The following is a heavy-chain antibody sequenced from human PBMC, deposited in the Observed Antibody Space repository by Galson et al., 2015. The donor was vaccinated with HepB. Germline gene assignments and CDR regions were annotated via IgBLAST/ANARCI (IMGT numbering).Heavy chain of an antibody. J-gene: IGHJ5*02. CDR3: ARGPLTYYYDSSGYWSWFDP. Sequence: ETLSLTCTVSGGSISSYYWSWIRQPAGKGLEWIGRIYTSGSTNYNPSLKSRVTISVDTSKNQFSLKLSSVTAADTAVYYCARGPLTYYYDSSGYWSWFDPWGQGTLVTVSS. CDR2: IYTSGST. V-gene: IGHV4-4*07. D-gene: IGHD3-22*01. CDR1: GGSISSYY.